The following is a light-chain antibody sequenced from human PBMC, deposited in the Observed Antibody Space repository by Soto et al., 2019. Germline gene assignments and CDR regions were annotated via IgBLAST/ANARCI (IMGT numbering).Light chain of an antibody. CDR3: QQYNSYSRT. Sequence: DIKMTQSPSTLSASVVDRVSITCRPSQSISSWLAWYQQKPGKAPKLLIYKASSLESGVPSRFSGSGSGTEFTLTISRLQPDDFATYYCQQYNSYSRTCGRGTKV. CDR2: KAS. V-gene: IGKV1-5*03. CDR1: QSISSW. J-gene: IGKJ1*01.